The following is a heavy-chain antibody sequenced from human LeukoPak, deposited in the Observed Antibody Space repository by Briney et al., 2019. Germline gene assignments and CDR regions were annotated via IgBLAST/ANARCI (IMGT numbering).Heavy chain of an antibody. V-gene: IGHV3-74*01. CDR1: GFTFSSYG. CDR3: ARGTPLKFDP. CDR2: INSDGSST. Sequence: QPGRSLRLSCAASGFTFSSYGMHWVRQAPGKGLEWVSRINSDGSSTSYADSVKGRFTISRDNAKNTLYLQMNSLRAEDTAVYYCARGTPLKFDPWGQGTLVTVSS. J-gene: IGHJ5*02.